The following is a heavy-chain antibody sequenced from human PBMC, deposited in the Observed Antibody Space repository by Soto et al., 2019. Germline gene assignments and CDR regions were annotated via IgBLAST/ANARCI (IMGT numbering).Heavy chain of an antibody. CDR3: ATLVYSSHRDFAY. J-gene: IGHJ4*02. D-gene: IGHD4-4*01. CDR1: GGTFSSYA. V-gene: IGHV1-69*01. Sequence: QVQLVQSGAEVKKPGSSVKVSCKASGGTFSSYAISWVRQAPGQGLEWMGGIIPIFGTASYAQKFQGRVKITADESTSTAYMELSSLRSEDTAVYYCATLVYSSHRDFAYWGQGTLVTVSS. CDR2: IIPIFGTA.